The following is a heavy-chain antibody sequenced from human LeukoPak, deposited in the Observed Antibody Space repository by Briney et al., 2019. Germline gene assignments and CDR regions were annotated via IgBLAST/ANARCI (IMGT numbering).Heavy chain of an antibody. Sequence: PGGSLRLSCAASGFTFSNAWMSWVRQAPGKGLEWVGRIKSKTDGGTTDYAAPVKGRFTISRDDSKNTLYLQMNSLKTEDTAVYYCTTAEGYVWGSYRYTYFDYWGQGTLVTVSS. CDR3: TTAEGYVWGSYRYTYFDY. J-gene: IGHJ4*02. CDR1: GFTFSNAW. V-gene: IGHV3-15*01. D-gene: IGHD3-16*02. CDR2: IKSKTDGGTT.